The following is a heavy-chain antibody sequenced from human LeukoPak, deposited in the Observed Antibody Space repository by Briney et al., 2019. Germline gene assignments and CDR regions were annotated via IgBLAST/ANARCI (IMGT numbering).Heavy chain of an antibody. CDR2: ISSSGSTI. Sequence: PGGSLRLSCAASGFTFSDYYMSWIRQAPGKGLEWVSYISSSGSTIYYADSVKGRFTISRDNAKNSLYLQMNSLRAEDTAVYYCAREKYYYDSSGYYGYWGQGTLVTVSS. D-gene: IGHD3-22*01. V-gene: IGHV3-11*04. J-gene: IGHJ4*02. CDR1: GFTFSDYY. CDR3: AREKYYYDSSGYYGY.